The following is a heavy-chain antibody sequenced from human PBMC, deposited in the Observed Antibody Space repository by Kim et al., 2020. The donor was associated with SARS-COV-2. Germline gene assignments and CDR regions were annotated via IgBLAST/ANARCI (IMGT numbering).Heavy chain of an antibody. Sequence: GGSLRLSCAASGFTFSSYGMHWVRQAPGKGLEWVAVIWYDGSNKYYADSVKGRFTISRDNSKNTLYLQMNSLRAEDTAVYYCARGYSSGWPWGDYYYGMDVWGQGTTVTVSS. V-gene: IGHV3-33*01. CDR1: GFTFSSYG. CDR3: ARGYSSGWPWGDYYYGMDV. CDR2: IWYDGSNK. D-gene: IGHD6-19*01. J-gene: IGHJ6*02.